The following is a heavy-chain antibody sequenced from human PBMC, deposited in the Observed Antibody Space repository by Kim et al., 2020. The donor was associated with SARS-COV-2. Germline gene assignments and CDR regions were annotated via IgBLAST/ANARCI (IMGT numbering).Heavy chain of an antibody. CDR1: GGSISSYY. J-gene: IGHJ2*01. D-gene: IGHD3-16*01. CDR2: IYYSGST. Sequence: SETLSLTCTVSGGSISSYYWSWIRQPPGKGLECIGYIYYSGSTNYNPSLKSRVTISVDTSKNQFSLKLSSVTAADTAVYYCARAPWGDNWYFDLWGRGTLVTVSS. CDR3: ARAPWGDNWYFDL. V-gene: IGHV4-59*13.